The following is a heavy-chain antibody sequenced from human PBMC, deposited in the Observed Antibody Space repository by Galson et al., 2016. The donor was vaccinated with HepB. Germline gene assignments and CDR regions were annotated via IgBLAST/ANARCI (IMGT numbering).Heavy chain of an antibody. Sequence: SLRLSCAASGFTFSSNAMSWVRQAPGKGLEWLSAIGGSGGSTYYADSVKGRFTISRDNSKNTVYLDLNSLRADDTAAYYCAKDLGVVLAPTHGFDFWGQGTMVTVSS. CDR3: AKDLGVVLAPTHGFDF. V-gene: IGHV3-23*01. J-gene: IGHJ3*01. CDR2: IGGSGGST. D-gene: IGHD2-2*01. CDR1: GFTFSSNA.